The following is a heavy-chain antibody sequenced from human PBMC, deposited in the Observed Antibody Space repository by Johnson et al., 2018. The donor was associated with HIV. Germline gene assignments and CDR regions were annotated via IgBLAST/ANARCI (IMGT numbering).Heavy chain of an antibody. J-gene: IGHJ3*02. CDR1: GFTFSSYA. D-gene: IGHD3/OR15-3a*01. Sequence: QVQLVESGGGVVRPGGSLRLSCAASGFTFSSYAMHWVRQAPGKGLEWVAVISYDGSNKYYADSVKGRFTISRENAKNSLYLQMNSLRAGDTAVYYCARGIGLGAGSAFDIWGQGTMVTVSS. CDR2: ISYDGSNK. CDR3: ARGIGLGAGSAFDI. V-gene: IGHV3-30*14.